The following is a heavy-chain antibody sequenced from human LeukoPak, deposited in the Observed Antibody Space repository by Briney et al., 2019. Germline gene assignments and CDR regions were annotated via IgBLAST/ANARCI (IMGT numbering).Heavy chain of an antibody. J-gene: IGHJ4*02. D-gene: IGHD3-10*01. CDR1: GYRFTDYH. CDR2: INPKSGGT. V-gene: IGHV1-2*02. Sequence: ASVKVSCKASGYRFTDYHMHWVRQAPGQGLEWRGWINPKSGGTNYAQKFQGRVTMTRDTSISTAYMELTRLRSDDTAVYYCARDPPSSGIYSDYFDYWGQGTLVTVSS. CDR3: ARDPPSSGIYSDYFDY.